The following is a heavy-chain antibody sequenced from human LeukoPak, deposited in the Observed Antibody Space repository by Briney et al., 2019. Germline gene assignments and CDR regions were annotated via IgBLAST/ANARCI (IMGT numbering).Heavy chain of an antibody. Sequence: GGSLRLSCAASGFTFSSYAMSWVRQAPGKGLEWVSGISGSGGSADYADSVEGRFTISRDNSKKTLYLLMNSLRAEDTALYYCAKDLWGFVEVAAILDYWGQGTLVTVSS. J-gene: IGHJ4*02. D-gene: IGHD2-15*01. CDR1: GFTFSSYA. CDR2: ISGSGGSA. CDR3: AKDLWGFVEVAAILDY. V-gene: IGHV3-23*01.